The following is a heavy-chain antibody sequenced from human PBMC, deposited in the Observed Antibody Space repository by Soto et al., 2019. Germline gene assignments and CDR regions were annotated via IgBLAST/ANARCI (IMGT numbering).Heavy chain of an antibody. CDR3: ARGRDCGGDCRNGFDP. CDR1: GFTVSSNY. V-gene: IGHV3-53*04. Sequence: EVQLVESGGGLVQPGGSLRLSCAASGFTVSSNYMSWVRQAPGKGLEWVSVIYSGGSTYYADSVKGRFTISRHNSKNTVYLEMNSLRAEGTEVYYCARGRDCGGDCRNGFDPWGQGTLVTVSS. CDR2: IYSGGST. D-gene: IGHD2-21*02. J-gene: IGHJ5*02.